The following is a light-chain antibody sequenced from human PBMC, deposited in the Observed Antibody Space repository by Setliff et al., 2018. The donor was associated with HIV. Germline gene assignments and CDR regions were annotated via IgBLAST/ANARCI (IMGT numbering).Light chain of an antibody. J-gene: IGLJ1*01. Sequence: QSALTQPASVSGSPGQSITISCTGTSSDVGGYDYVSWYQLHPGKTPKLMIFEVSNRPSGVSYRFSGSKPGNTASLTISGLRPEDEGDYFCCSYTSTSARVFGTGTKVTVL. V-gene: IGLV2-14*01. CDR2: EVS. CDR3: CSYTSTSARV. CDR1: SSDVGGYDY.